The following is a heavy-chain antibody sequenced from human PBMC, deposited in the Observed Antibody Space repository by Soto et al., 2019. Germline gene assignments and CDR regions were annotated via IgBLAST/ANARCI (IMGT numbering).Heavy chain of an antibody. CDR3: ARVGGYYDSSGYYYYFDY. V-gene: IGHV4-61*08. CDR2: IYYSGST. J-gene: IGHJ4*02. Sequence: QVQLQESAQGLWRPWRPRPPPGPFSGGPVGGVGYTWAWFGKPPGKGLEWLGYIYYSGSTNYNPSLKSRVTISVDTSKNQFSLKLSSVTAADTAVYYCARVGGYYDSSGYYYYFDYWGQGTLVTVSS. CDR1: GGPVGGVGYT. D-gene: IGHD3-22*01.